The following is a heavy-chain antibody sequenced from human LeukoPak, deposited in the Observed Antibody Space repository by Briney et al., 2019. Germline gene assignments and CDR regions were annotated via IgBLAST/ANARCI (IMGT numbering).Heavy chain of an antibody. V-gene: IGHV4-61*01. CDR2: IYYSVIT. CDR1: GGSVSSGSYY. CDR3: ARGITGSTLAQY. Sequence: SETLSLTCTVSGGSVSSGSYYCTWIRQPPGKGLELIGYIYYSVITNYNTSLKSRFTISIDTSKNQFSLKLSSVTAADTAMYYCARGITGSTLAQYWGQGTLVTVSS. D-gene: IGHD1-7*01. J-gene: IGHJ4*02.